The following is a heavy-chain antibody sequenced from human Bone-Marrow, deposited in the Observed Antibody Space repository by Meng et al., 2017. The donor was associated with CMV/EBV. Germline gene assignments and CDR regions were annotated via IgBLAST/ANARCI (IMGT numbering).Heavy chain of an antibody. V-gene: IGHV3-30*02. D-gene: IGHD3-22*01. CDR2: IRYDGSNK. J-gene: IGHJ4*02. CDR1: GFTFSSYG. Sequence: GGSLRLSCAASGFTFSSYGMHWVRQAPGKGLEWVAFIRYDGSNKYYADSVKGRFTISRDNSKNTLYLQMNSLRAEDTAAYYCARVRYYDSSGYFDYWGQGTLVTVSS. CDR3: ARVRYYDSSGYFDY.